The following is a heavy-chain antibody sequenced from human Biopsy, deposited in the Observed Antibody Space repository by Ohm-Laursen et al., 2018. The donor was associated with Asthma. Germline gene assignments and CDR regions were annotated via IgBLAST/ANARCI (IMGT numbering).Heavy chain of an antibody. Sequence: GSLRLSCSAAGFTLSSYAIHWVRQAPGKGLEWVSVISSGGGTIDYADSVKGRFTISRNISTNTVYLQMDSLSADDTAVYYCAKVGNGCGDYVGYLDPWGQGTLVTVSS. J-gene: IGHJ5*02. CDR3: AKVGNGCGDYVGYLDP. V-gene: IGHV3-23*01. CDR2: ISSGGGTI. D-gene: IGHD4-17*01. CDR1: GFTLSSYA.